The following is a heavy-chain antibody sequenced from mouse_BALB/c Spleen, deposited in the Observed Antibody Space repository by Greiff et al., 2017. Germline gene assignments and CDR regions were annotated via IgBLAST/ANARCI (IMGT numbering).Heavy chain of an antibody. CDR3: ARGDYGNFYAMDY. CDR1: GYTFTSYT. CDR2: INPSSGYT. D-gene: IGHD2-1*01. J-gene: IGHJ4*01. V-gene: IGHV1-4*01. Sequence: QVQLQQSGAELARPGASVKMSCKASGYTFTSYTMHWVKQRPGQGLEWIGYINPSSGYTNYNQKFKDKATLTADKSSSTAYMQLSSLTSEDSAVYYCARGDYGNFYAMDYWGQGTSVTVSS.